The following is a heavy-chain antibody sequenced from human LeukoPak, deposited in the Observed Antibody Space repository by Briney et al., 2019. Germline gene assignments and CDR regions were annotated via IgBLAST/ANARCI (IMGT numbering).Heavy chain of an antibody. CDR1: GFTFSSYW. J-gene: IGHJ4*02. Sequence: GGSLRLSCAASGFTFSSYWMSWVRQAPGKGLEWVAFIRYDGSNKYYADSVKGRFTISRDNSKNTLYPQMNSLRSEDTAVYYCAKSDSSAWPDLYYFDSWGQGTLVTVSS. D-gene: IGHD6-19*01. CDR3: AKSDSSAWPDLYYFDS. CDR2: IRYDGSNK. V-gene: IGHV3-30*02.